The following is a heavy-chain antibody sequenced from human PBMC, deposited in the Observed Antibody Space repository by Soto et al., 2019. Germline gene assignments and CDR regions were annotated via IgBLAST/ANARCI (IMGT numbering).Heavy chain of an antibody. CDR3: ARERLSYNWFDP. CDR2: IYYSGST. CDR1: GGSISSYY. V-gene: IGHV4-59*12. D-gene: IGHD3-16*02. Sequence: SETLSLTCTVSGGSISSYYWSWIRQPPGKGLEWIGYIYYSGSTNYNPSLKSRVTISVDTSKNQFSLKLSSVTAADTAVYYCARERLSYNWFDPWGQGTLVTVSS. J-gene: IGHJ5*02.